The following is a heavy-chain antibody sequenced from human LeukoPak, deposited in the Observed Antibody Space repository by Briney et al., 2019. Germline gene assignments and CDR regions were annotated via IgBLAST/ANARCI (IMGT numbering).Heavy chain of an antibody. CDR1: GFTVSSNY. CDR3: ARVLSYLRYYYYYYMDV. V-gene: IGHV3-53*01. CDR2: IYSGGST. D-gene: IGHD5/OR15-5a*01. J-gene: IGHJ6*03. Sequence: GGSMRLSCAASGFTVSSNYMSWVRQAPGKWLEWVSVIYSGGSTYYADSVKGRFTISRDNSKNTLYLQMNSLRAEDTAVYYCARVLSYLRYYYYYYMDVWGKGTTVAVSS.